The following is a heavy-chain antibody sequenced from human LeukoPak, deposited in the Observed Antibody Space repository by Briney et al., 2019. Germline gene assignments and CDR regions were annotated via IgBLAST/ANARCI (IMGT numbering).Heavy chain of an antibody. D-gene: IGHD6-19*01. V-gene: IGHV3-30*18. CDR1: GFTFSSYG. J-gene: IGHJ4*02. CDR2: ISYDGSNK. CDR3: AKDPRRAVAGNPHS. Sequence: GRSLRLSCAASGFTFSSYGMHWVRQAPGKGLEWVAVISYDGSNKYYADSVKGRFTISRDNSKNTLYLQMNSLRAEDTAVYYCAKDPRRAVAGNPHSWGQGTLVTVSS.